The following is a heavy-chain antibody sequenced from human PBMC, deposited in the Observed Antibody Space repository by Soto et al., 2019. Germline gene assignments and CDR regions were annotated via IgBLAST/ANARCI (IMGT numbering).Heavy chain of an antibody. V-gene: IGHV1-18*04. Sequence: ASVKLSCKASGYTLTSDGISWLRHAPRQGLEWMGWISAYNGNTNYAQNLQGRVSISIDTSKKQSSLNLASVSAADKAVYYCARAPKVSGSSQTRPDFWGQGTLVTVSS. CDR1: GYTLTSDG. CDR2: ISAYNGNT. J-gene: IGHJ4*02. CDR3: ARAPKVSGSSQTRPDF. D-gene: IGHD6-6*01.